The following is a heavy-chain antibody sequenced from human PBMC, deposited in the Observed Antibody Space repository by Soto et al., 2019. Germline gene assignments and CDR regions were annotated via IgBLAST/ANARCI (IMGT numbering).Heavy chain of an antibody. CDR2: IWYDGSNK. Sequence: GGSLRLSCAASGFTFSSYGMHWVRQAPGKGLEWVAVIWYDGSNKYYADSVKGRFTISRDNSKNTLYLQMNSLRAEDTAVYYCAREPPIVVVWNYGMDVWGQGTTVTVSS. J-gene: IGHJ6*02. CDR1: GFTFSSYG. V-gene: IGHV3-33*01. CDR3: AREPPIVVVWNYGMDV. D-gene: IGHD2-15*01.